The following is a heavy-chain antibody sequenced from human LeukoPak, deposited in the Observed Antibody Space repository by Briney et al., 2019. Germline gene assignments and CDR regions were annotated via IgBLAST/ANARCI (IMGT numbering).Heavy chain of an antibody. CDR1: GGSFSGYY. CDR2: INHSASA. CDR3: ARVSADYDFWSGYQTINWFDP. J-gene: IGHJ5*02. D-gene: IGHD3-3*01. Sequence: SETLSLTCAVYGGSFSGYYWNWIRQVPGKGLEWIGEINHSASARYSPSLKSRVTMSVDTSKNQFSLKLTSVTAADTAVYYCARVSADYDFWSGYQTINWFDPWGQGTLVTVSS. V-gene: IGHV4-34*01.